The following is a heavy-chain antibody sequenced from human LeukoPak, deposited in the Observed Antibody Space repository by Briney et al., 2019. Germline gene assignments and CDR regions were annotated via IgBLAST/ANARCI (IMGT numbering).Heavy chain of an antibody. CDR1: GGSFSGYY. CDR2: VNHSGNT. CDR3: ARNLPRPQSRPFDY. J-gene: IGHJ4*02. Sequence: SETLSLTCAVYGGSFSGYYWSWIRQPPGKGLEWIGEVNHSGNTNYNPSLKSRLTISVDTSKNQFSLKLSSVTAGDTAVYYCARNLPRPQSRPFDYWGQGALVTVSS. V-gene: IGHV4-34*01.